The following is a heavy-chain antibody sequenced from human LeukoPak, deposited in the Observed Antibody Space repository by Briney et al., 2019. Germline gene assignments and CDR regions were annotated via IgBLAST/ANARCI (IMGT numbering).Heavy chain of an antibody. CDR1: GFTFSSYG. Sequence: GGSLRLSCAASGFTFSSYGMHWVRQAPGKGPEWVALIWYDGSNKYYADSVKGRLTISRDNSKNTLYLQMNSLRAEDTAVYYCAKDPPHSSGWPNDAFDIWGQGTMVTVSS. J-gene: IGHJ3*02. CDR2: IWYDGSNK. D-gene: IGHD6-25*01. CDR3: AKDPPHSSGWPNDAFDI. V-gene: IGHV3-30*02.